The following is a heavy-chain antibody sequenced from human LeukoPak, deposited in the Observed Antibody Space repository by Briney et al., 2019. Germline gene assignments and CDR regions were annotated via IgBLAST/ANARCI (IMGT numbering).Heavy chain of an antibody. J-gene: IGHJ4*02. CDR1: GYTFTGYY. CDR3: ARGEYYYDGSGALNY. D-gene: IGHD3-22*01. V-gene: IGHV1-2*02. CDR2: INPNSGGT. Sequence: ASVKVSCKASGYTFTGYYMHWVRQAPGQGLEWMGWINPNSGGTNYAQKFQGRVTMTRDTSISTAYMELSRLRSDDTAVYYCARGEYYYDGSGALNYWGQGTLVTVSS.